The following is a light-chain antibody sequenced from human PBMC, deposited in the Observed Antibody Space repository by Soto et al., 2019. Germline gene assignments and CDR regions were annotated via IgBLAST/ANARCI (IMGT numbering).Light chain of an antibody. CDR2: DVS. CDR1: SSDVGRYNF. V-gene: IGLV2-14*03. Sequence: QSALTQPASVSGSPGQSITISCTGTSSDVGRYNFVSWYQQHPDKAPKLMIYDVSNRHSGVSNRFSGSKSGNTASLTISGLLAEDEADYYCSSYTTSSTVIFGGGTKLTVL. CDR3: SSYTTSSTVI. J-gene: IGLJ2*01.